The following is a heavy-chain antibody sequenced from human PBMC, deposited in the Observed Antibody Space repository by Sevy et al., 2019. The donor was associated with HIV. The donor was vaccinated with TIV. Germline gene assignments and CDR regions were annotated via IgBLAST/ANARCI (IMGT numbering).Heavy chain of an antibody. CDR2: ISFSSNYI. J-gene: IGHJ4*02. CDR3: ARGHSSSWPYFDY. CDR1: GFTFSTYT. Sequence: GGSLRLSCAASGFTFSTYTMNWVRQAPGKALQWVSSISFSSNYIFFAYSMKGRFTISRDNAKNSLYLQMNSLRAEDTAVYYCARGHSSSWPYFDYWGQGTLVTVSS. D-gene: IGHD6-13*01. V-gene: IGHV3-21*01.